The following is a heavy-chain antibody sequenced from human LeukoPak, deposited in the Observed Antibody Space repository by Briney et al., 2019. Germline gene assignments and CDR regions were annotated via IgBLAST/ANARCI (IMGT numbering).Heavy chain of an antibody. CDR2: ISGSGGST. CDR3: AKDRVAVAGQVWGHWYFDL. CDR1: GFTFSSYA. J-gene: IGHJ2*01. Sequence: GGSLRLSCAASGFTFSSYAMSWVRQAPGKGLEWVSAISGSGGSTYYADSVKGRFTISRDNSKDTLYLQMNSLRAEDTAVYYCAKDRVAVAGQVWGHWYFDLWGRGTLVTVSS. D-gene: IGHD6-19*01. V-gene: IGHV3-23*01.